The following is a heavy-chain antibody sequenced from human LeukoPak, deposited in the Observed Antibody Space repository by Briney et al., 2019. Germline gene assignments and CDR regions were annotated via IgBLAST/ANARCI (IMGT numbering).Heavy chain of an antibody. J-gene: IGHJ3*02. Sequence: SQTLSLTFAISGDSVSSNSVTWNWIRQSPSRGLEWLGRTYYRSRWYNDFAVSVKSRIAINPDTSTNQFSLHLSSVTPEDTAVYYCARDPAYTSGWTKNAFDIWGQGTVVTVSS. CDR1: GDSVSSNSVT. V-gene: IGHV6-1*01. CDR3: ARDPAYTSGWTKNAFDI. D-gene: IGHD6-19*01. CDR2: TYYRSRWYN.